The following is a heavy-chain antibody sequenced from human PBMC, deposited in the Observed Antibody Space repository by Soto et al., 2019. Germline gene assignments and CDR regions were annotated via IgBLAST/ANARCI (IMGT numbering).Heavy chain of an antibody. D-gene: IGHD2-15*01. CDR1: GYTFTSYG. Sequence: QVQLVQSRAEVMKPGASVKVSCKASGYTFTSYGINWVRQAPGQGLEWMGWISAYNGNTNYAQKLQGRVTMTTDTSTSTAYMELRDLRSDDTAVYYCARDVGDYYYHGMDVWGQGTTVTVSS. J-gene: IGHJ6*02. V-gene: IGHV1-18*04. CDR2: ISAYNGNT. CDR3: ARDVGDYYYHGMDV.